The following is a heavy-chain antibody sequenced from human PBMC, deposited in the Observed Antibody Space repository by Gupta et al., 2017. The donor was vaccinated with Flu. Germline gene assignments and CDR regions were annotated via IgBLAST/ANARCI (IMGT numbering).Heavy chain of an antibody. V-gene: IGHV3-30*18. Sequence: QVQLVESGGGVVQPGRSLSLSCAASGFAFSNYAMHWVRQAPGKGLEWVAVISHDGSDKYYADSVKGRFIISRDNSKSTLYLQMDSLGGDDSAMYYCGKPDCTDTGCRTVDCWGQGTLVTVSS. D-gene: IGHD2-8*02. CDR2: ISHDGSDK. J-gene: IGHJ4*02. CDR3: GKPDCTDTGCRTVDC. CDR1: GFAFSNYA.